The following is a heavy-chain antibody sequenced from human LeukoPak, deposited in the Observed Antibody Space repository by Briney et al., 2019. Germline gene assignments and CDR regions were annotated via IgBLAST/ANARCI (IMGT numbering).Heavy chain of an antibody. J-gene: IGHJ4*02. CDR1: GFTVSATY. CDR2: IYTGGST. CDR3: ARDLWGYSY. D-gene: IGHD3-16*01. V-gene: IGHV3-66*01. Sequence: GGSLRLSFAASGFTVSATYMNWVRQAPGKGLEWVSVIYTGGSTLYADSVKGRFTISRDNSDNTLYLQMNSLRAEDTAVYYCARDLWGYSYWGQGTLVTVSA.